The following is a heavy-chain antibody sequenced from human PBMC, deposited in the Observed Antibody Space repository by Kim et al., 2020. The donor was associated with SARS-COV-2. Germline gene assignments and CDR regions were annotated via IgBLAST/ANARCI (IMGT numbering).Heavy chain of an antibody. J-gene: IGHJ3*01. CDR1: GFTFSSEW. V-gene: IGHV3-74*01. CDR3: ARGILRTKGAFDF. Sequence: GGSLRLSCAASGFTFSSEWMHWVRQGPGMGLVWVSRINPYGSITNYADSVKGRFTISRDNAKNTLYLQMNSLRAEDTALYYCARGILRTKGAFDFWGQGAMVTVSS. D-gene: IGHD1-26*01. CDR2: INPYGSIT.